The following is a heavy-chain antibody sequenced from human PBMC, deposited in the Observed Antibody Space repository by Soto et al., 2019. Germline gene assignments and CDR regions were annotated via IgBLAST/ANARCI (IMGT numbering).Heavy chain of an antibody. CDR2: ISGGGTT. J-gene: IGHJ4*02. CDR1: GFIFSSYA. D-gene: IGHD2-15*01. V-gene: IGHV3-23*01. Sequence: PGGSLRLSCAASGFIFSSYAIDWVRQAPGKGLEWVSTISGGGTTSYADSVKGRFTISRDNSRDTVYLQMNSLRVEDTAVYYCAKENLGYCSGGSCYLDYWGQGILVTVSS. CDR3: AKENLGYCSGGSCYLDY.